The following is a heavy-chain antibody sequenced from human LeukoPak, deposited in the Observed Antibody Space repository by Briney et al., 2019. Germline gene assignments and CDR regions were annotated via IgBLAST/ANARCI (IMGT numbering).Heavy chain of an antibody. Sequence: PSETLSLTCTVSGGSISSSSYYWGWIRQPPGKGLEWIGSIYYSGSTYYNPSLKSRVTISVDTSKNQFSLKLSSVTAADTAVYYCARDSAQITMIDGWIGDVGYYYYYMDVWGKGTTVTISS. CDR3: ARDSAQITMIDGWIGDVGYYYYYMDV. CDR2: IYYSGST. D-gene: IGHD3-22*01. J-gene: IGHJ6*03. V-gene: IGHV4-39*07. CDR1: GGSISSSSYY.